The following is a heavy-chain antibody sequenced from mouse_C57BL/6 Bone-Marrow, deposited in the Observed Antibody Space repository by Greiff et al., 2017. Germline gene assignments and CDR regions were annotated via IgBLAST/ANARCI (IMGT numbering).Heavy chain of an antibody. CDR2: IHPNSGST. CDR1: GYTFTSYW. CDR3: ARWYDYYYFDY. D-gene: IGHD2-4*01. Sequence: QVQLKQPGAELVKPGASVKLSCKASGYTFTSYWMHWVKQRPGQGLEWIGMIHPNSGSTNYNEKFKSKATLTVDKSSSTAYMQLSSLTSEDSAVYYCARWYDYYYFDYWGQGTTLTVSS. J-gene: IGHJ2*01. V-gene: IGHV1-64*01.